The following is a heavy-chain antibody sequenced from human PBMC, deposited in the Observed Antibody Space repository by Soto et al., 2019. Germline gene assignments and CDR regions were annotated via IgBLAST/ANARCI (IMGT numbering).Heavy chain of an antibody. CDR3: ARDLGRGEGGPRGGFDP. CDR1: GGSISSGGYY. V-gene: IGHV4-31*03. Sequence: QVQLQESGPGLVKPSETLSLTCTVSGGSISSGGYYWSWIRQHPGKGLEWIGYIYYSGSTYYNPSLKSRVTISVDTSKNQFSLKLSSVTAADTAVYYCARDLGRGEGGPRGGFDPWGQGTLVTVSS. J-gene: IGHJ5*02. CDR2: IYYSGST. D-gene: IGHD7-27*01.